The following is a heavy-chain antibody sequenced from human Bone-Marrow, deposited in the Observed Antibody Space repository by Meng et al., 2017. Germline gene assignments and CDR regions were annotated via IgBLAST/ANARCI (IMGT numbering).Heavy chain of an antibody. Sequence: SLKISCVASGLRFTDAWMSWVRQAPGKGLEWVSGISWNSGSIGYADSVKGRFTISRDNAKNSLYLQMNSLRAEDTALYYCAKDRRIMTTYAFDIWGQGTMVTVSS. CDR2: ISWNSGSI. V-gene: IGHV3-9*01. D-gene: IGHD3-16*01. CDR3: AKDRRIMTTYAFDI. J-gene: IGHJ3*02. CDR1: GLRFTDAW.